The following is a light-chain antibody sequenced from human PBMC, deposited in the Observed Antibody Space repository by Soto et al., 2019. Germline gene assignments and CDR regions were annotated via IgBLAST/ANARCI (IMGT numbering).Light chain of an antibody. J-gene: IGLJ1*01. Sequence: QSALTQPASVSGSPGQSITISCTGTNVDVGGYNYVSWYQHHPGKAPKLLIFEVSNRSSGVSHRFSGSKSGNTASLTISGLQSGDEAHYYCASYTIKTTYVFGTGTKLTVL. CDR2: EVS. CDR1: NVDVGGYNY. CDR3: ASYTIKTTYV. V-gene: IGLV2-14*01.